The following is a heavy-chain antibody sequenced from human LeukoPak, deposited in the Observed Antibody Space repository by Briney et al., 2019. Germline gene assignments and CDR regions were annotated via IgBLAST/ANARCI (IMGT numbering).Heavy chain of an antibody. CDR2: ISYSGST. D-gene: IGHD2-15*01. J-gene: IGHJ4*02. V-gene: IGHV4-59*01. Sequence: PSETLSLTCTVSGSSISSYYWSWIRQPPGKGLEWIGYISYSGSTNYNPSLKSRVTISVDMSKSQFSLKLSSVTAADTAVYYCASVYCSGRNCHPYYFDYWGQGTPVTVSS. CDR1: GSSISSYY. CDR3: ASVYCSGRNCHPYYFDY.